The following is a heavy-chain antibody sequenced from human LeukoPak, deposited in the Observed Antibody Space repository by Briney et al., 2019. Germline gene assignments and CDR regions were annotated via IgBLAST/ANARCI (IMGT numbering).Heavy chain of an antibody. CDR1: GDSISSGDYY. CDR2: ISSSGST. Sequence: PSETLSLTCTVSGDSISSGDYYWSWIRQPAGKGLEWIGRISSSGSTNYNPSLKSRVTISVDTSKNQFSLKLSSVTAADTAVYYCASLYGSGAVGFDYWGQGTLVTVSS. J-gene: IGHJ4*02. CDR3: ASLYGSGAVGFDY. V-gene: IGHV4-61*02. D-gene: IGHD3-10*01.